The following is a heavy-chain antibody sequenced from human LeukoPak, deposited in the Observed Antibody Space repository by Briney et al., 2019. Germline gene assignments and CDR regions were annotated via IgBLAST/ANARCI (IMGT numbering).Heavy chain of an antibody. V-gene: IGHV4-59*01. D-gene: IGHD3-3*01. Sequence: TSETLSLTCTVSGGSISSYYWSWIRQPPGKGLEWIGYICYSGSTNYNPSLKSRVTISVDTSKNQFSLKLSSVTAADTAVYYCARSGGAIFGVVPDYWGQGTLVTVSS. CDR1: GGSISSYY. J-gene: IGHJ4*02. CDR2: ICYSGST. CDR3: ARSGGAIFGVVPDY.